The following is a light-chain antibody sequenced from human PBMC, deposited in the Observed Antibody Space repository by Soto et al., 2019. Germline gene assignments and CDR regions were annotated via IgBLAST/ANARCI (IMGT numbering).Light chain of an antibody. CDR2: GAS. CDR1: QSVSSSY. CDR3: QQYGSSRT. J-gene: IGKJ1*01. Sequence: EIVLTQSPGTLSLSPGERATLSCRASQSVSSSYLAWYQQKPGQAPRLLIYGASSRATGIPDRFSGSGCGTDFTLTISRLEPEDFAVYYFQQYGSSRTFGQGTKVEIK. V-gene: IGKV3-20*01.